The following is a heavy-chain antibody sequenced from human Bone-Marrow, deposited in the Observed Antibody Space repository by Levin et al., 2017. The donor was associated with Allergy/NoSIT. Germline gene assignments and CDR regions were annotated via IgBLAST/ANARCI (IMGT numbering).Heavy chain of an antibody. D-gene: IGHD2/OR15-2a*01. J-gene: IGHJ3*02. V-gene: IGHV3-7*04. Sequence: GESLKISCEGSGFSFRDYWMAWVRQAPGKGLEWVANIKEDGSEQYYVDSVKGRFIISRDNTKKSVYLQMNSLRAEDTAVYYCAGRIFDIWGQGTMVTVSS. CDR3: AGRIFDI. CDR2: IKEDGSEQ. CDR1: GFSFRDYW.